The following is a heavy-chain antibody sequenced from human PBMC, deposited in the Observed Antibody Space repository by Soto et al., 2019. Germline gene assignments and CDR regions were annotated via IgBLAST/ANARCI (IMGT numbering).Heavy chain of an antibody. J-gene: IGHJ4*02. D-gene: IGHD1-26*01. V-gene: IGHV3-72*01. CDR3: GSYYG. Sequence: GWSLRLSFAASGFTFSDHYMDWVRQAPGKGLEWVGRTRNKANSYTTEYAASVKGRFTISRDDSKNSLYLQMNSLKTEDTAVYYCGSYYGWGQGTLVTVSS. CDR1: GFTFSDHY. CDR2: TRNKANSYTT.